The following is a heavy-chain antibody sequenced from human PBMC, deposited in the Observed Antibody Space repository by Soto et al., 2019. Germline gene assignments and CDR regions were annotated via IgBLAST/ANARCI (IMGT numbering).Heavy chain of an antibody. V-gene: IGHV4-34*01. CDR1: GGSFSGYY. J-gene: IGHJ4*02. Sequence: QVQLQQWGAGLLKPSETLSLTCAVYGGSFSGYYWSWIRQPPGKGLEWIGEINHSGSTNYNPSLKSRVTISVDTSKNQFSLKLSTVTDADTAVYYCARRGYYYDSSGYNYFDYWGQGTLVTVSS. D-gene: IGHD3-22*01. CDR3: ARRGYYYDSSGYNYFDY. CDR2: INHSGST.